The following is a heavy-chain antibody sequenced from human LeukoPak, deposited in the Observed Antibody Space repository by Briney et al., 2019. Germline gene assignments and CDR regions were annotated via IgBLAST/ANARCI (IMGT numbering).Heavy chain of an antibody. Sequence: ASVKVSCKASGGTFSTLDISWVRQAPGHGLEWMGGITPLFGPANYAQKFQDRVTIIADESTTTAYMELSSLRSEDTAVYYCARLGSGYDPGDFWGQGTLVTVST. D-gene: IGHD5-12*01. J-gene: IGHJ4*02. V-gene: IGHV1-69*13. CDR2: ITPLFGPA. CDR1: GGTFSTLD. CDR3: ARLGSGYDPGDF.